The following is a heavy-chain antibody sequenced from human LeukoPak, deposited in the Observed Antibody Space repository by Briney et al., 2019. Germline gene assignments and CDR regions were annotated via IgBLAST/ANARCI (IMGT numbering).Heavy chain of an antibody. CDR2: ISRDGGST. CDR3: VKDIINYYDSSGYFSQDPYYYYYGMDV. J-gene: IGHJ6*02. V-gene: IGHV3-43*02. Sequence: PGGSLRLSCAASGFTFDDYAMHWVRQAPGKCMEWVSFISRDGGSTYSADSVKGRFTISRDNSKNSLYLQMNSLRTEDTALYYCVKDIINYYDSSGYFSQDPYYYYYGMDVWGQGTTVTVSS. CDR1: GFTFDDYA. D-gene: IGHD3-22*01.